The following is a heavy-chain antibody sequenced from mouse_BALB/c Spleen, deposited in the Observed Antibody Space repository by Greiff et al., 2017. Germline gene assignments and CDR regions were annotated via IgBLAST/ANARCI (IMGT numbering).Heavy chain of an antibody. V-gene: IGHV1-7*01. CDR1: GYTFTSYW. CDR2: INPSTGYT. J-gene: IGHJ4*01. CDR3: GRYYAMDY. Sequence: QVHVKQSGAELAKPGASVKMSCKASGYTFTSYWMHWVKQRPGQGLEWIGYINPSTGYTEYNQKFKDKATLTADKSSSTAYMQLSSLTSEDSAVYYCGRYYAMDYWGQGTSVTVSS.